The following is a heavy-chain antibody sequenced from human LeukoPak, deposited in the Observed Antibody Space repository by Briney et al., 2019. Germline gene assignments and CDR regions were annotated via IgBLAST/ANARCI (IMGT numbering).Heavy chain of an antibody. D-gene: IGHD2-2*01. V-gene: IGHV4-4*07. Sequence: SETLSLTCTVCGGSISSYYWSWIRQPAGKGLEWIGRIFTSGSTNYDPSLKSRVTMSVDTSKNQFSLKLSSVTAADTAVYYCARDLYCSSTSCYRFDPWGQGTLVTVSS. CDR1: GGSISSYY. CDR3: ARDLYCSSTSCYRFDP. J-gene: IGHJ5*02. CDR2: IFTSGST.